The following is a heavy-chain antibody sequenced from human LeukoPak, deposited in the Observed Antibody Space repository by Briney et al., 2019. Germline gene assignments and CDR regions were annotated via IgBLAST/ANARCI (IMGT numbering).Heavy chain of an antibody. V-gene: IGHV1-69*11. CDR1: GGTFSSYA. J-gene: IGHJ4*02. D-gene: IGHD5-12*01. CDR2: TIPTIGTT. CDR3: ARDRKSGYSYASEY. Sequence: SVKVSCKASGGTFSSYAISWVRQAPGQGLEWMGRTIPTIGTTNYAQKFQGRVTINVDESTTIAYMELSNLRSEDTAVYYCARDRKSGYSYASEYWGQGTLVTVSS.